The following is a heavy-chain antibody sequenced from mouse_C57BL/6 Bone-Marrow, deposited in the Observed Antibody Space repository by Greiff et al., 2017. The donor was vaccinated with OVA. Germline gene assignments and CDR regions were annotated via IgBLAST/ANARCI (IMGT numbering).Heavy chain of an antibody. CDR2: IRSKSNNYAT. D-gene: IGHD1-1*01. CDR1: GFSFNTYA. Sequence: EVKLMESGGGLVQPKGSLKLSCAASGFSFNTYAMNWVRQAPGKGLEWVARIRSKSNNYATYYADSVKDRFTISRDDSESMLYLQMNNLKTEDTAVYYCVRRGGYYGRSWYFDVWGTGTTVTVSS. V-gene: IGHV10-1*01. J-gene: IGHJ1*03. CDR3: VRRGGYYGRSWYFDV.